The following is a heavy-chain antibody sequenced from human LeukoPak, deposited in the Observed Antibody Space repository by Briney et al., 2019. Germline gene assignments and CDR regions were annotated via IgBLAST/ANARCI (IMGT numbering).Heavy chain of an antibody. J-gene: IGHJ6*02. Sequence: PSETLSLTCTVSGGSISSYYWSWIRQPPGKGLEWIGYIYYSGSTNYNPSLKSRVTISVDTSKNQFSLKLSPVTAADTAVYYCARARIAAQNYYYYGMDVWGQGTTVTVSS. CDR1: GGSISSYY. CDR2: IYYSGST. V-gene: IGHV4-59*01. CDR3: ARARIAAQNYYYYGMDV. D-gene: IGHD6-6*01.